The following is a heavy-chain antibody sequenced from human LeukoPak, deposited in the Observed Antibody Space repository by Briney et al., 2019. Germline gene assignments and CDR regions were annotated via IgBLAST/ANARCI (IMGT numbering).Heavy chain of an antibody. D-gene: IGHD1-1*01. Sequence: PGRSLRLSCTASGFTFGDYVMSWVRQAPGKGLEWVGFIRSKAYGGTTEYAASVKGRLTISRDDSKSIAYLQMNSLKTGDTAVYYCTTAALYNWNDGVYWGQGTLVTVSS. V-gene: IGHV3-49*04. J-gene: IGHJ4*02. CDR3: TTAALYNWNDGVY. CDR1: GFTFGDYV. CDR2: IRSKAYGGTT.